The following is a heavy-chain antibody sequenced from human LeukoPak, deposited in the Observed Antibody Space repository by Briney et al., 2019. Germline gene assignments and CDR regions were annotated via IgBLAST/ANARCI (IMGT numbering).Heavy chain of an antibody. J-gene: IGHJ3*02. V-gene: IGHV4-39*07. D-gene: IGHD3-22*01. CDR3: ARGNYYDSSGYHSPHAFDI. Sequence: SETLSLTCTVSGGSISSSSYYWGWIRQPPGKGLEWIGSIYYSGSTYYNPSLKSRVTISVDTSKNQFSPKLSSVTAADTAVYYCARGNYYDSSGYHSPHAFDIWGQGTMVTVSS. CDR2: IYYSGST. CDR1: GGSISSSSYY.